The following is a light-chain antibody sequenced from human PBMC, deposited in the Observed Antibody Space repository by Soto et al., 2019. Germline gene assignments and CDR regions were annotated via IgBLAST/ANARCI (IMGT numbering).Light chain of an antibody. Sequence: EILLTQSPGTLSLSPGERATLSCRASQSVPGTYLAWFQQRPGQAPRLLIYGIYSRSTGIPDRCSGSGSGKDVTLTITRLEPEDFALYYCQQYVSIPRTFGQGTRVEV. CDR1: QSVPGTY. CDR3: QQYVSIPRT. CDR2: GIY. J-gene: IGKJ1*01. V-gene: IGKV3-20*01.